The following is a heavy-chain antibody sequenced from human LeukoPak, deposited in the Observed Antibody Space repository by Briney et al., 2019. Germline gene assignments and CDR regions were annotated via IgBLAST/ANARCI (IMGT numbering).Heavy chain of an antibody. CDR3: ARDVAAAENAFDI. D-gene: IGHD6-13*01. CDR1: GGSISSGGYY. V-gene: IGHV4-30-4*08. CDR2: IYYSGST. J-gene: IGHJ3*02. Sequence: SETLSLTCTVSGGSISSGGYYWSWIRQHPGKGLEWIGYIYYSGSTYYNPSLKSRVTISVDTSKNQFSLKLSSVTAADTAMYYCARDVAAAENAFDIWGQGTMVTVSS.